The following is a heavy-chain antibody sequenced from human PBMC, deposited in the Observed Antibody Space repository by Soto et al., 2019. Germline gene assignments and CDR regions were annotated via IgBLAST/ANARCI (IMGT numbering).Heavy chain of an antibody. CDR1: GFTFSSYA. CDR2: ISGSGGST. Sequence: GGSLRLSCAASGFTFSSYAMSWVRQAPGKGLEWVSAISGSGGSTYYADSVKGRFTISRDNSKNTLYLQMNSLRAEDTAVYYCAKDRARDRFLEWFYGMDVWGQGITVTVSS. J-gene: IGHJ6*02. D-gene: IGHD3-3*01. V-gene: IGHV3-23*01. CDR3: AKDRARDRFLEWFYGMDV.